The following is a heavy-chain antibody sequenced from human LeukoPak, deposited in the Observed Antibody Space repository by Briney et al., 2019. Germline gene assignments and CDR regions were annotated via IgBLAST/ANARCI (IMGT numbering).Heavy chain of an antibody. J-gene: IGHJ6*02. V-gene: IGHV1-18*01. CDR3: ARVGWLWFGKHLGSMDV. Sequence: GPSVKVAWKVFAYTFTSYGISWDRQAAGQGLEWMGWISAYNGNTNYAQKLQGRVTMTTDTSTSTAYMELRSLRSDDTAVYYCARVGWLWFGKHLGSMDVWGQGTTVTVSS. D-gene: IGHD3-10*01. CDR1: AYTFTSYG. CDR2: ISAYNGNT.